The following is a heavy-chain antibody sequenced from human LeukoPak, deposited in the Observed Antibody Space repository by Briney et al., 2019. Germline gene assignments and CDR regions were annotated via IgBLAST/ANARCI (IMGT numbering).Heavy chain of an antibody. CDR2: IIPILGIA. D-gene: IGHD3-10*01. CDR1: GGTFSSYA. V-gene: IGHV1-69*04. Sequence: ASVKVSCKASGGTFSSYAISWVRQAPGQGLEWMGRIIPILGIANYAQKFQGRVTITADKSTSTAYMELSSLRSEDTAVYYCARALDGLFDYYYYMDVWGKGTTVTVSS. CDR3: ARALDGLFDYYYYMDV. J-gene: IGHJ6*03.